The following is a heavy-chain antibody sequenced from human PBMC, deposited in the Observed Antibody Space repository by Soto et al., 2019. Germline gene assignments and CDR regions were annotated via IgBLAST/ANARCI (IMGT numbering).Heavy chain of an antibody. CDR1: GGSISSSNW. V-gene: IGHV4-4*02. Sequence: QVQLQESGPGLVKPSWTLSLTCAVSGGSISSSNWWSWVRQPPGKGLEWIGEIYHSGSTNYNPSLKSRVTISVDKSNSHFSLTLSSVTAADTAVYYCARVSGSYYYGMDVWGQGTTVTVSS. J-gene: IGHJ6*02. D-gene: IGHD3-10*01. CDR2: IYHSGST. CDR3: ARVSGSYYYGMDV.